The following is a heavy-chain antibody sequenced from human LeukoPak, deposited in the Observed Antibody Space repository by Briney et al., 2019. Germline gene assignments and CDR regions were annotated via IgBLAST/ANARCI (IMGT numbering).Heavy chain of an antibody. V-gene: IGHV3-21*01. CDR1: GFTFSSYS. CDR3: ARVDEHTDPLNYYDFWSGYSYMDV. CDR2: ISSSSSYI. J-gene: IGHJ6*03. D-gene: IGHD3-3*01. Sequence: PGGSLRLSCAASGFTFSSYSMNWVRQAPGKGLEWVSSISSSSSYIYYADSVKGRFTISRDNAKNSLYLQMNSLRAEDTAVYYCARVDEHTDPLNYYDFWSGYSYMDVWGKGTTVTVSS.